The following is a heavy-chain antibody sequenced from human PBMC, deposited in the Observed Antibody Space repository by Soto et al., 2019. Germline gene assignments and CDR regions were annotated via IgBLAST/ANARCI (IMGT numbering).Heavy chain of an antibody. Sequence: PGESLKISCKGSGYSFAGYWITWVRQKPWKGLEWMGRIDPSDSQTYYSPSFRGHVTISVTKSITTVFLQWSSLRASDTAMYYCARQIYDSDTGPNFQYYFDSWGQGTTVTV. CDR3: ARQIYDSDTGPNFQYYFDS. J-gene: IGHJ4*02. D-gene: IGHD3-22*01. CDR1: GYSFAGYW. CDR2: IDPSDSQT. V-gene: IGHV5-10-1*01.